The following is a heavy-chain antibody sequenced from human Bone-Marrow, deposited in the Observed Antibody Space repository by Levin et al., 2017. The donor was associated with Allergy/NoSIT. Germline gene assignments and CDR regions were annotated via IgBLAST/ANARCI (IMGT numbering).Heavy chain of an antibody. Sequence: PGGSRRLSCAASGFTFSTYSMMWVRQAPGEGLEWVSAISSTSSYIYYADSVRGRFTISRDNAKNSLYLQMNSLRAEDTAVYFCARGCSGTICSTRHLDYWGQGTRVTVSS. CDR2: ISSTSSYI. CDR1: GFTFSTYS. V-gene: IGHV3-21*01. D-gene: IGHD2-2*02. CDR3: ARGCSGTICSTRHLDY. J-gene: IGHJ4*02.